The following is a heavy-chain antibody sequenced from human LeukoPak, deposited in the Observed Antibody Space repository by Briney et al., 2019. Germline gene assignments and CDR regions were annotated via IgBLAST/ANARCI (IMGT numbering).Heavy chain of an antibody. CDR3: AKDPGIAAAGTGY. J-gene: IGHJ4*02. CDR2: ISYDGGNK. Sequence: GGSLRLSCAASGFTFSSYGMHWVRQAPGKGLEWVAVISYDGGNKYYADSVRGRFTISRDNSKNTLYLQMNSLRAEDTAVYYCAKDPGIAAAGTGYWGQGTLVTVSS. V-gene: IGHV3-30*18. CDR1: GFTFSSYG. D-gene: IGHD6-13*01.